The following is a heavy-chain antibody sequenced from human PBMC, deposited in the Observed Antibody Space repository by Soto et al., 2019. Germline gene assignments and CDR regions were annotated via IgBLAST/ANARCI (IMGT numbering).Heavy chain of an antibody. CDR1: GGTFSSYA. CDR2: IIPISGTA. J-gene: IGHJ6*02. V-gene: IGHV1-69*01. D-gene: IGHD2-2*01. CDR3: ARSQGSSTILAIYYYYYYGMDV. Sequence: QVQLVQSGAEVKKPGSSVKVSCKASGGTFSSYAISGVRPAPGQGLEWMGGIIPISGTANYPQKFQGRVTITADESTSTAYLELSSLRSEDTAVYYCARSQGSSTILAIYYYYYYGMDVWGQGTTVTVSS.